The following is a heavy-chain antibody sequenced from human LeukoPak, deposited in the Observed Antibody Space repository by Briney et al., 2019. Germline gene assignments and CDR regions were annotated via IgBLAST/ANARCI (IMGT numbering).Heavy chain of an antibody. CDR1: GYSFTGHY. CDR2: INPKSGNT. J-gene: IGHJ6*03. CDR3: ARGVGGLGNMDV. V-gene: IGHV1-8*02. Sequence: ASVKVSCKASGYSFTGHYMHWVRQAPGQGLEWMGWINPKSGNTDYAQKFKGRVTMTRNTSINTAYLELSSLTSDDTAVYFCARGVGGLGNMDVWGKGTTVIISS. D-gene: IGHD3-16*01.